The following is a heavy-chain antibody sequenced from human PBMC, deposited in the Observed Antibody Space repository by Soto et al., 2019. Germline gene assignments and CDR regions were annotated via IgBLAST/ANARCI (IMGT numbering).Heavy chain of an antibody. D-gene: IGHD6-6*01. CDR1: GGTFSSYA. CDR3: ARDLSGSSSSLSYYYYYMDV. J-gene: IGHJ6*03. V-gene: IGHV1-69*13. Sequence: ASVKVSCKASGGTFSSYAISWVRQAPGQGLEWMGGIIPIFGTANYAQKFQGRVTITADESTSTAYMELSSLRSEDTAVYYCARDLSGSSSSLSYYYYYMDVWGKGTTVTVSS. CDR2: IIPIFGTA.